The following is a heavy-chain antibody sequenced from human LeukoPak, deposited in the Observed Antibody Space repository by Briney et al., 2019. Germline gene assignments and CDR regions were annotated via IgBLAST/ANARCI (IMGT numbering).Heavy chain of an antibody. J-gene: IGHJ1*01. CDR3: VRDHYYDSSGYTFRF. CDR1: GGSISSGGYY. V-gene: IGHV4-31*03. Sequence: PSETLSLTCTVSGGSISSGGYYWSWIRQHPGKGLEWIGYIYYSGSTYYNPSLKSRVTISVDTSKNQSSLKLSSVTAADAAVYYCVRDHYYDSSGYTFRFWGQGTLVTVSS. D-gene: IGHD3-22*01. CDR2: IYYSGST.